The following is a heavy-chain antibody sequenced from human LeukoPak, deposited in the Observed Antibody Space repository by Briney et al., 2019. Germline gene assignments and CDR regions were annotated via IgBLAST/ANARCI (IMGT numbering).Heavy chain of an antibody. CDR3: VNLDDDSSGYSGY. V-gene: IGHV3-53*01. CDR1: GFTVSSTY. Sequence: GGSLRLSCAASGFTVSSTYMSWVRQTPGKGLEWVSVIYSGGKVYYIDSVKGRFTISRDTSKNTLYLQMNSLRAEDTAVYYCVNLDDDSSGYSGYWGQGTLVTVSS. J-gene: IGHJ4*02. CDR2: IYSGGKV. D-gene: IGHD3-22*01.